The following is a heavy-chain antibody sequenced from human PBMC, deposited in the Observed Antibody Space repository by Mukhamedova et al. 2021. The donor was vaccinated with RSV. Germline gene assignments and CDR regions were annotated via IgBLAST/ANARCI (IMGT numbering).Heavy chain of an antibody. CDR3: ARVRTSSSWAFDY. J-gene: IGHJ4*02. Sequence: RDNSKNTLYLQMNSLRAEDTAVYYCARVRTSSSWAFDYWGQGTLVTVSS. D-gene: IGHD6-13*01. V-gene: IGHV3-30*01.